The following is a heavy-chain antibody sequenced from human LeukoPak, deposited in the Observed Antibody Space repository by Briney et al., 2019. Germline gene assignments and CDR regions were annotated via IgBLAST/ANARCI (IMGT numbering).Heavy chain of an antibody. CDR1: GGSISSGYYY. Sequence: PSETLSLTCTVSGGSISSGYYYWSWLRQPPGKGREWIGYIYYSGSTYYNPSLKRRVIISVHTSKNQFSLKLSSVTAADTAVYYCARERPAVGYCSSTRCYRWFDPWGQGTVVTVSS. D-gene: IGHD2-2*01. J-gene: IGHJ5*02. CDR3: ARERPAVGYCSSTRCYRWFDP. CDR2: IYYSGST. V-gene: IGHV4-30-4*01.